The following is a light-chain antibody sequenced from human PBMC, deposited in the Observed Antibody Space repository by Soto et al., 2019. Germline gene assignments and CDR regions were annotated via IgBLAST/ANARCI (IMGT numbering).Light chain of an antibody. J-gene: IGKJ5*01. CDR1: QSLLHTDGKTY. CDR2: GVS. CDR3: QQYGSSPPIT. Sequence: DIVMTQTPLSLSVTPGQPASISCKSSQSLLHTDGKTYLYWYLQKPGQPPQLLIYGVSNRFSGIPDRFSGSGSGTDFTLTISRLEPEDSAVYHCQQYGSSPPITFGQGTRLEIK. V-gene: IGKV2D-29*01.